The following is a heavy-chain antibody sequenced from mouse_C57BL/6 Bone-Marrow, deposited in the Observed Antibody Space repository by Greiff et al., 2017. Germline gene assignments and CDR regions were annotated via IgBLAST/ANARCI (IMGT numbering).Heavy chain of an antibody. CDR3: AREADGGYYQAWFAY. V-gene: IGHV1-36*01. J-gene: IGHJ3*01. Sequence: VQLQQSGPVLVKPGPSVKISCKASGFTFTDYYMHWVKQSHGKSLEWIGLVFPYNGGTSYNQKFKGKATLTVYTSSSTAYMELNSLTSEDAAVYYCAREADGGYYQAWFAYWGQETLVTVSA. D-gene: IGHD2-3*01. CDR2: VFPYNGGT. CDR1: GFTFTDYY.